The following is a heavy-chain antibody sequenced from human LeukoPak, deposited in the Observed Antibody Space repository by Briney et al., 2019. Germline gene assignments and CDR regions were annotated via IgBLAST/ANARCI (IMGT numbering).Heavy chain of an antibody. Sequence: SQTLSLTCTVSGGSIRSYYWGWIRQPPGKGLEWIGYIHYSESTKYNPSLKSRVTMSVDTSKNQFSLKLSSVTAADTAVYYCASRSGSFSDALDIWGQGTLVTVSS. D-gene: IGHD3-10*01. V-gene: IGHV4-59*08. J-gene: IGHJ3*02. CDR2: IHYSEST. CDR3: ASRSGSFSDALDI. CDR1: GGSIRSYY.